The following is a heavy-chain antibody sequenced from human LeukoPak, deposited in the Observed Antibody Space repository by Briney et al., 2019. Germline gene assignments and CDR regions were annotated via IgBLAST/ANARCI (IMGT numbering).Heavy chain of an antibody. D-gene: IGHD1-26*01. CDR2: ITSSNNYI. J-gene: IGHJ2*01. V-gene: IGHV3-11*06. CDR3: VTTWGAHYWYFDL. Sequence: GGSLRLSCAASGFTFSDYYMSWIRQAPGKGLEWVSSITSSNNYIYYADSMKGRFTISRDNAKNSLYLQMNSLRAEDTAVYYCVTTWGAHYWYFDLWGRGALVTVSS. CDR1: GFTFSDYY.